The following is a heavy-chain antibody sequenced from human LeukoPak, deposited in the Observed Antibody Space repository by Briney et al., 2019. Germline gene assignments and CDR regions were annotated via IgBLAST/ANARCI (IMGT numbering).Heavy chain of an antibody. J-gene: IGHJ5*02. CDR3: ASEVTGRNAGWFDP. Sequence: GGSLRLSCAVSGFSFSNIYMSWVRRAPGKGLEWVSLIDSGSSTYYADSVKGRFTISRDISKNTLYLQMNGLRAEDTAVYYCASEVTGRNAGWFDPWGQGTLVTVSS. D-gene: IGHD3-10*01. V-gene: IGHV3-53*01. CDR2: IDSGSST. CDR1: GFSFSNIY.